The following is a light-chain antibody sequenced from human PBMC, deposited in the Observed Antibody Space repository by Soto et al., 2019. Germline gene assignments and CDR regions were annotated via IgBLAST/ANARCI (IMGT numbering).Light chain of an antibody. CDR2: DAS. V-gene: IGKV3-11*01. CDR1: QGVSTY. CDR3: QQRSNWPLT. Sequence: EIVLTQSPGTLSLSPGERATLSCRASQGVSTYLAWYQQKPGQAPRILIYDASNRATGIPARFSGSGSGTDFTLTISSLEPEDFAVYYCQQRSNWPLTFGQGTKVDIK. J-gene: IGKJ1*01.